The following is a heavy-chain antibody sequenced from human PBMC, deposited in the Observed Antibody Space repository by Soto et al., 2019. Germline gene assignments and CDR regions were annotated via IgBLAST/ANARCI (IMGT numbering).Heavy chain of an antibody. V-gene: IGHV3-21*01. CDR2: ISSSSSYI. CDR3: AKLRYSGYDFPSRGAFDI. Sequence: GGSLRLSCAASGFTFSSYSMNWVRQAPGKGLEWVSSISSSSSYIYYADSVKGRFTISRDNAKNSLYLQMNSLRAEDTAVYYCAKLRYSGYDFPSRGAFDIWGQGTMVTVSS. J-gene: IGHJ3*02. D-gene: IGHD5-12*01. CDR1: GFTFSSYS.